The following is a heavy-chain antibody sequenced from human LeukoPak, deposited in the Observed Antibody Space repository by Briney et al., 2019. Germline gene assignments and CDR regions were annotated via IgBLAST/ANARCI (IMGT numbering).Heavy chain of an antibody. D-gene: IGHD3-9*01. J-gene: IGHJ4*02. V-gene: IGHV3-9*01. CDR1: GFTFSSYS. Sequence: GGSLRLSCAASGFTFSSYSMSWVRQAPGKGLEWVSGISWNSGSIGYADSVKGRFTISRDNAKNSLYLQMNSLRAEDTALYYCAKDLGPGYYDILTGYYTAFDYWGQGTLVTVSS. CDR3: AKDLGPGYYDILTGYYTAFDY. CDR2: ISWNSGSI.